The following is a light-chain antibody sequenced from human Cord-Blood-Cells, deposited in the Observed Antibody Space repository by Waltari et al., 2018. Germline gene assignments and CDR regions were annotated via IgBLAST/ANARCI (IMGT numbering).Light chain of an antibody. CDR3: QQYYSYPRT. V-gene: IGKV1-8*01. CDR1: QGISSY. CDR2: AAS. J-gene: IGKJ1*01. Sequence: AIRMTQSPSSFPASTGDRVTITCRASQGISSYLAWYQQKPGKAPKLLIYAASTFQSGVPSRFSGSGSGTDFTPTISCLQSEDFATYYCQQYYSYPRTFGQGTKVEIK.